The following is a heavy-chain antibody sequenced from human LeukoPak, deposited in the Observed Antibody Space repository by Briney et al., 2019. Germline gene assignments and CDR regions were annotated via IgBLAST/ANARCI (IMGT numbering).Heavy chain of an antibody. D-gene: IGHD3-10*01. V-gene: IGHV4-39*01. Sequence: SETLSLTCTASGGSISSSSYYWAWIRQPPGKGLEWIGSIYYSGDTYYNPSLKSRVSISVDTSKTQFSLGLSSVTAADTAVYYCARHGTYFYASGNFEGYWGQGTLVTVSS. CDR3: ARHGTYFYASGNFEGY. J-gene: IGHJ4*02. CDR1: GGSISSSSYY. CDR2: IYYSGDT.